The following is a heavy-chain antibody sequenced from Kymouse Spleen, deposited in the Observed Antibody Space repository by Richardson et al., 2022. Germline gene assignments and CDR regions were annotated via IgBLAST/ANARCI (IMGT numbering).Heavy chain of an antibody. CDR3: ARDVLRYFDWLLSDYGMDV. CDR1: GFTFSSYG. CDR2: IWYDGSNK. V-gene: IGHV3-33*01. Sequence: QVQLVESGGGVVQPGRSLRLSCAASGFTFSSYGMHWVRQAPGKGLEWVAVIWYDGSNKYYADSVKGRFTISRDNSKNTLYLQMNSLRAEDTAVYYCARDVLRYFDWLLSDYGMDVWGQGTTVTVSS. J-gene: IGHJ6*02. D-gene: IGHD3-9*01.